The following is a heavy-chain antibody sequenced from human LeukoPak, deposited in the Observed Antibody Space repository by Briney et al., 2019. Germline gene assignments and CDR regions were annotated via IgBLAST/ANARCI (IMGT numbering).Heavy chain of an antibody. J-gene: IGHJ4*02. V-gene: IGHV3-15*01. D-gene: IGHD6-19*01. Sequence: GGSLRLSCAASGFTFSNAWMSWVRQAPGKGLEWVGRIKSKTDGGTTDYAAPVKGRITISRDDSKNTLYLQMNSLRAEDTAVYYCAKDLRSSGWQIGARPGGRVYYFDYWGQGTLVTVSS. CDR1: GFTFSNAW. CDR3: AKDLRSSGWQIGARPGGRVYYFDY. CDR2: IKSKTDGGTT.